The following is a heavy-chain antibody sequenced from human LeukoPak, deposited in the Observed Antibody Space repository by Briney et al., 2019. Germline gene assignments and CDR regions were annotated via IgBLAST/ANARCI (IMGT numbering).Heavy chain of an antibody. Sequence: PGGSLRLSCAASGFTFDDYTMHWVRHAPGKGLEWVSLISWDGGSTYYADSVKGRFTISRDNSKNSLYLQMNSLRTEDTALYYCAPSLGSGGVWGQGTLVTVSS. CDR2: ISWDGGST. D-gene: IGHD3-16*01. J-gene: IGHJ4*02. CDR1: GFTFDDYT. V-gene: IGHV3-43*01. CDR3: APSLGSGGV.